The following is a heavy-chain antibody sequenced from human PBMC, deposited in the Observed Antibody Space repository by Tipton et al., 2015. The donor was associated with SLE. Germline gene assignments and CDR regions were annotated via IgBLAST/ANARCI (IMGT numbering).Heavy chain of an antibody. CDR3: ARVIAVAGSTDA. Sequence: LRLSCTVSGGSISSSSYYWSWIRQPPGKGLEWIGEINHSGSTNYNPSLKSRVTISVDTSKNQFSLKLSSVTAADTAVYYCARVIAVAGSTDAWGQGTLVTVSS. J-gene: IGHJ5*02. CDR1: GGSISSSSYY. V-gene: IGHV4-39*07. D-gene: IGHD6-19*01. CDR2: INHSGST.